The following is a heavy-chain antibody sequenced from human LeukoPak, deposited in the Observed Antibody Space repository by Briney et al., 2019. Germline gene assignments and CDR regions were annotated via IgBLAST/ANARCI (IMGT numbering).Heavy chain of an antibody. V-gene: IGHV3-7*03. CDR1: GFTFSNYW. J-gene: IGHJ4*02. Sequence: GGSLRLSCAASGFTFSNYWMNWVRQAPGKGLEWVATINEDGSERYYMDSMKGRFTISRDNGDNSLYLQMNSLKAEDTAVYYCATASPYCSGDYCRLRFDYWGQGTLVTVSS. CDR2: INEDGSER. CDR3: ATASPYCSGDYCRLRFDY. D-gene: IGHD3-22*01.